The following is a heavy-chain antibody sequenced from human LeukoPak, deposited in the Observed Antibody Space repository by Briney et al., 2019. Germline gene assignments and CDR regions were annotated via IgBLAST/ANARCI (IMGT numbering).Heavy chain of an antibody. Sequence: GGSLRLSCVASGFTFSTSWMNWVRQAPGKGLEWVSSISSSATYINYADSLKGRFTISRDNAKNSLYLHMNSLRAEDTAVYYCARVLYSYGYSEFAFDIWGQRTMVTVSS. CDR3: ARVLYSYGYSEFAFDI. CDR1: GFTFSTSW. CDR2: ISSSATYI. V-gene: IGHV3-21*01. D-gene: IGHD5-18*01. J-gene: IGHJ3*02.